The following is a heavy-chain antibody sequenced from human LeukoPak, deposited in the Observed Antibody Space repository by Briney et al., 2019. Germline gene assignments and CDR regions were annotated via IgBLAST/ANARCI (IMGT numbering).Heavy chain of an antibody. CDR2: ISGGGGST. V-gene: IGHV3-23*01. CDR1: GFTFSSSG. J-gene: IGHJ6*03. D-gene: IGHD6-19*01. CDR3: AKSGWLVNYYYYMDV. Sequence: PGGSLRLSCAASGFTFSSSGMNWVRQAPGKGLEWVSGISGGGGSTYYADSVKGRFTISRDNSKNTLYLQMNSLRAEDTAVYYCAKSGWLVNYYYYMDVWGKGTTVTVSS.